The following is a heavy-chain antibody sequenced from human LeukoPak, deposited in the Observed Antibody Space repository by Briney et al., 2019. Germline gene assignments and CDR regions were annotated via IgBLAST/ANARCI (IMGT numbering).Heavy chain of an antibody. J-gene: IGHJ4*02. CDR3: ARDGPYYEMLTGYYIGDY. CDR1: GYTFTSYG. V-gene: IGHV1-18*04. Sequence: ASVKVSCKASGYTFTSYGISWVRQAPGQGLEWMGWISAYNGNTNYAQKLQGRVTMTTDTSKSTAYMELRSLRSDDTAVYYCARDGPYYEMLTGYYIGDYWGQGTLVTVPS. D-gene: IGHD3-9*01. CDR2: ISAYNGNT.